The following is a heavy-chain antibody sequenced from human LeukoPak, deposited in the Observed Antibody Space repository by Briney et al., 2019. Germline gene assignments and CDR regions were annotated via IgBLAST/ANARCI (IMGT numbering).Heavy chain of an antibody. V-gene: IGHV4-31*03. Sequence: PSETLSLTCTVSGGSISSGGYYWSWIRQHPGKGLEWIGYIYYSGSTYYNPSLKSRVTISVDTSKNQFSLKLSSVTAADTAVYYCAREVEYYYDSSGYYPYRYFDLWGRGTLVTVSS. CDR2: IYYSGST. CDR3: AREVEYYYDSSGYYPYRYFDL. D-gene: IGHD3-22*01. CDR1: GGSISSGGYY. J-gene: IGHJ2*01.